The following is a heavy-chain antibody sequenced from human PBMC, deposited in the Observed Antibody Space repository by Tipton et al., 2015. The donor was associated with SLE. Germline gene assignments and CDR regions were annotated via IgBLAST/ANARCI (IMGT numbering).Heavy chain of an antibody. D-gene: IGHD3-9*01. CDR1: GYTFTSYD. CDR3: ARGHYEILTDAFDI. Sequence: QLVQSGAEVKKPGASVKVSCKASGYTFTSYDINWVRQATGQGLGWMGWMNPNSGNTGYAQKFQGRVTMTRNTSVSTAYMELSSLRSEDTAVYYCARGHYEILTDAFDIWGQGTMVTVSS. V-gene: IGHV1-8*02. CDR2: MNPNSGNT. J-gene: IGHJ3*02.